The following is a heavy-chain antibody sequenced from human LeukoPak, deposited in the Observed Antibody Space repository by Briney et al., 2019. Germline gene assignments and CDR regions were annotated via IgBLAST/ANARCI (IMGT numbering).Heavy chain of an antibody. CDR2: INHSGST. Sequence: SETLSLTCPVDGGSFSCYCWGWIRQPPGKGLEWIGEINHSGSTNYNPSLKSRVTISVDTSKNQFSLKLSSVTAADTSVYYCARLERGEVGYNYDSSADSRFDYWGQGTLVTVSS. CDR1: GGSFSCYC. CDR3: ARLERGEVGYNYDSSADSRFDY. V-gene: IGHV4-34*01. J-gene: IGHJ4*02. D-gene: IGHD3-22*01.